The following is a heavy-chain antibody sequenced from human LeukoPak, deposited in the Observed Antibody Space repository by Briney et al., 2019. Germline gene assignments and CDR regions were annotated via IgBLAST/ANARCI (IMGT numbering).Heavy chain of an antibody. D-gene: IGHD6-13*01. V-gene: IGHV1-8*01. Sequence: ASVKVSCKASGYTFTSYDINWVRQATGQGLEWMGWMNPNSGNTGYAQKFQGRVTMTRNTSISTAYMELSSLRSEDTAVYYCARVRIAAAGTKGWSDPWGQGTLVTVSS. J-gene: IGHJ5*02. CDR3: ARVRIAAAGTKGWSDP. CDR1: GYTFTSYD. CDR2: MNPNSGNT.